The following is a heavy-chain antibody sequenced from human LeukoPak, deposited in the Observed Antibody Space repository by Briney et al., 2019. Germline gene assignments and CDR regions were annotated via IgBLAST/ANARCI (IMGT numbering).Heavy chain of an antibody. V-gene: IGHV4-59*01. CDR2: IYYSGST. CDR1: GGSISSYY. CDR3: ARTAAAPYYYYYYMDV. J-gene: IGHJ6*03. D-gene: IGHD6-13*01. Sequence: SETLSLTCTVSGGSISSYYWSWIRQPPGKGLEWIGYIYYSGSTNYNPSLKSRVTISVDTSKNQFSLKLSSVTAADTAVYYCARTAAAPYYYYYYMDVRGKGTTVTVSS.